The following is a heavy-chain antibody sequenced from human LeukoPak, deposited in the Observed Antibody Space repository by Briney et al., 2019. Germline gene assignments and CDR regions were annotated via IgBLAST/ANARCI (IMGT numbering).Heavy chain of an antibody. J-gene: IGHJ4*02. CDR2: IIPILGIA. Sequence: SVKVSCKASGGTFSSYAISGVRQAPGQGLEWMGRIIPILGIANYAQKFQGRVTITADKSTSTAYMELSSLRSEDTAVYYCARAYDFWSGYHDYWGQGTLVTVSS. V-gene: IGHV1-69*04. CDR3: ARAYDFWSGYHDY. D-gene: IGHD3-3*01. CDR1: GGTFSSYA.